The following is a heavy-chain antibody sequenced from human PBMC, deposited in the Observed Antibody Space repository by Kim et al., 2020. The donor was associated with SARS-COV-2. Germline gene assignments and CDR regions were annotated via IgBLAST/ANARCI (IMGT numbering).Heavy chain of an antibody. CDR1: GGSISSGGYY. Sequence: SETLSLTCTVSGGSISSGGYYWSWIRQHPGKGLEWIGYIYYSGSTYYNPSLKSRVTISVDTSKNQFSLKLSSVTAADTAVYYCARVFSRRIAAAGRYNWFDPWGQGTLVTVSS. CDR3: ARVFSRRIAAAGRYNWFDP. D-gene: IGHD6-13*01. CDR2: IYYSGST. J-gene: IGHJ5*02. V-gene: IGHV4-31*03.